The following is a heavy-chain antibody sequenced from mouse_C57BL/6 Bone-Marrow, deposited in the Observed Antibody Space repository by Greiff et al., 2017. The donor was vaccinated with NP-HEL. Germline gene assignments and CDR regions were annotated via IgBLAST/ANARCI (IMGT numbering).Heavy chain of an antibody. V-gene: IGHV1-59*01. D-gene: IGHD2-4*01. CDR1: GYTFTSYW. CDR3: ARKGGYDYDEGYYFDY. CDR2: IDPSDSYT. J-gene: IGHJ2*01. Sequence: QVQLQQPGAELVRPGTSVKLSCKASGYTFTSYWMHWVKQRPGQGLEWIGVIDPSDSYTNYNQKFKGEATLTVDTSSSTAYMQLSSLTSEDSAVYYCARKGGYDYDEGYYFDYWGQGTTLTVSS.